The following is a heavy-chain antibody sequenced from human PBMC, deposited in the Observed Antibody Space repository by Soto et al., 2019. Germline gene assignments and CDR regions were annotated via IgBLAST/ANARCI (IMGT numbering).Heavy chain of an antibody. V-gene: IGHV4-34*01. CDR2: INHSGST. Sequence: PSETLSLTCAVYGGSFSGYYWSWIRQPPGKGLEWIGEINHSGSTNYNPSLKSRVTISVDTSKNQFSLKLSSVTAADTAVYYCARGGWNYDSLTGYLSRLWYFQHWGQGTLVTVSS. D-gene: IGHD3-9*01. CDR3: ARGGWNYDSLTGYLSRLWYFQH. J-gene: IGHJ1*01. CDR1: GGSFSGYY.